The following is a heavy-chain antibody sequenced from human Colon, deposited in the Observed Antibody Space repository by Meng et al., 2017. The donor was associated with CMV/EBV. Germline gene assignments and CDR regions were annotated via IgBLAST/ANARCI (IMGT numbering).Heavy chain of an antibody. J-gene: IGHJ5*02. D-gene: IGHD2/OR15-2a*01. CDR3: ATPPADCIGTVRHDP. Sequence: SGPTFPRYPLHWVRRAPGQGFEWMGRIISILAKTQYAQKFQGRITITADTSTNTVYMDLISLSPDDTAVYYCATPPADCIGTVRHDPWGHGTLVTVSS. CDR1: GPTFPRYP. V-gene: IGHV1-69*02. CDR2: IISILAKT.